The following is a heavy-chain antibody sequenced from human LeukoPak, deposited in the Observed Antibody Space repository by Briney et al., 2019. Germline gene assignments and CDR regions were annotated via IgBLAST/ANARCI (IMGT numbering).Heavy chain of an antibody. D-gene: IGHD2-2*01. V-gene: IGHV3-21*01. J-gene: IGHJ4*02. CDR2: ISSSSSYI. CDR3: ARGGCSSTSCTPDY. Sequence: GGSLRLSCAASGFTFSSYSMNWVRQAPGKGLEWVSSISSSSSYIYYADSVKGRSTISRDNAKNSLYLQMNSLRAEDTAVYYCARGGCSSTSCTPDYWGQGTLVTVSS. CDR1: GFTFSSYS.